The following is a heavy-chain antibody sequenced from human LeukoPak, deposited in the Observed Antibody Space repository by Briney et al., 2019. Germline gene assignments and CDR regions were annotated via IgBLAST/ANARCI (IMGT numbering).Heavy chain of an antibody. Sequence: GGSLRLSCAASGFTFSSYAMSWVRQAPGEGLEWVSVISSSGDSTYYADSVKGRFTISRDNSKNTLYLQMNGLRAEDTAIYYCAKDDGNNAKLLLDYWGQGTLVTVSS. D-gene: IGHD2/OR15-2a*01. J-gene: IGHJ4*02. V-gene: IGHV3-23*01. CDR1: GFTFSSYA. CDR2: ISSSGDST. CDR3: AKDDGNNAKLLLDY.